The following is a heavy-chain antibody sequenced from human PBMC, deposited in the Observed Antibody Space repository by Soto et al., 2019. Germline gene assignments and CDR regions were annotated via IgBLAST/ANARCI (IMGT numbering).Heavy chain of an antibody. D-gene: IGHD5-18*01. CDR1: GGSISSSRYY. CDR3: ARGYGRNFDY. J-gene: IGHJ4*02. CDR2: IYYSGFI. Sequence: SETLSLTCTVSGGSISSSRYYWGRIRQPPGKGLEWIGSIYYSGFIYYNPSLETRLTIPVNTSKNQFSLKLSSVTAADTAVYYCARGYGRNFDYWGQGTLVTVS. V-gene: IGHV4-39*01.